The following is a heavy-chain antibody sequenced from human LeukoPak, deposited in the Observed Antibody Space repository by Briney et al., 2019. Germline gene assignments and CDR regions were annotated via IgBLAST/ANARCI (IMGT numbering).Heavy chain of an antibody. CDR3: ARGVMAVAGRYYFDY. CDR1: GGSIGSGSYY. Sequence: PSQTLSLTCTVSGGSIGSGSYYWSWIRQPAGKGLEWIGRIYTSGSTNYNPSLKSRVTISVDTSKNQFSLKLSSVTAADTAVYYCARGVMAVAGRYYFDYWGQGTLVTVSS. J-gene: IGHJ4*02. CDR2: IYTSGST. V-gene: IGHV4-61*02. D-gene: IGHD6-19*01.